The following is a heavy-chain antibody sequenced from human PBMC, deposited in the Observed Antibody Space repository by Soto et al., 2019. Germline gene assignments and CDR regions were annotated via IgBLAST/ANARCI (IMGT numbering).Heavy chain of an antibody. Sequence: QVQLVQSGAEVKKPGASVKVSCKASGYTFTSYGISWVRQAPGQGLEWMGWISAYNGNTNYAQKLQGRVTMTTDTSTSKAYMEVRSLRSDDTAVYYCARGGGVLRYFDWFQGWFDPWGQGTLVTVSS. V-gene: IGHV1-18*01. J-gene: IGHJ5*02. CDR2: ISAYNGNT. CDR3: ARGGGVLRYFDWFQGWFDP. CDR1: GYTFTSYG. D-gene: IGHD3-9*01.